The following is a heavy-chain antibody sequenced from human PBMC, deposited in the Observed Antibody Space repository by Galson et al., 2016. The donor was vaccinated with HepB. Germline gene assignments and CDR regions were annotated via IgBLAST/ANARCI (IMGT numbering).Heavy chain of an antibody. CDR3: AKWGGSGYDWARLDF. V-gene: IGHV3-23*01. CDR1: GFSISIYS. CDR2: TRGSGTGT. Sequence: SLRLSCAASGFSISIYSMNWVRQAPGKGLEWVSATRGSGTGTSYTDSVKGRFTISRDNSKNTLYLQMNSLRAEDTAVYYCAKWGGSGYDWARLDFWGQGTLVTDSS. D-gene: IGHD5-12*01. J-gene: IGHJ4*02.